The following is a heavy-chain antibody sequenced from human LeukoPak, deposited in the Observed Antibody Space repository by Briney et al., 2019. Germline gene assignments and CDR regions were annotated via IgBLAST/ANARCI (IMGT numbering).Heavy chain of an antibody. CDR3: ARVYSSSSEGWDY. D-gene: IGHD6-6*01. CDR1: GYSFTSYW. J-gene: IGHJ4*02. CDR2: IYPGDSDT. Sequence: GESLQISCKGSGYSFTSYWIGWVRQMPGKGLEWMGIIYPGDSDTRYSPSFQGQVTISADKSISTAYLRWSSLKASDTAMYYCARVYSSSSEGWDYWGQGTLVTVSS. V-gene: IGHV5-51*01.